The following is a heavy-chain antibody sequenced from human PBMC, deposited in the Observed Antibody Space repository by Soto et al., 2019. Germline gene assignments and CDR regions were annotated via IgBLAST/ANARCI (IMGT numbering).Heavy chain of an antibody. V-gene: IGHV5-51*01. J-gene: IGHJ6*03. Sequence: GESLKISCKGSGYSFTSYWIGWVRQMPGKGLEWMGIIYPGDSDTRYSPSFQGQVTISADKSISTAYLQWSSLKASDTAMYYCARIAVAPPVSYYYYMDVWGKGTTVTVSS. CDR1: GYSFTSYW. D-gene: IGHD6-19*01. CDR3: ARIAVAPPVSYYYYMDV. CDR2: IYPGDSDT.